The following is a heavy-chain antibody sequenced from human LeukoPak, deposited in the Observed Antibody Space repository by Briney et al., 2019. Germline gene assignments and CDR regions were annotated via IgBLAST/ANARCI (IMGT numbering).Heavy chain of an antibody. CDR3: ARGRVIAAAGTTRGDY. Sequence: SETLSLTCAVYGVSFSGYYWSWIRQPPGKGLEWLGEINHSGSTNYNPSLKSRVTVSVDTSKNQFSLKLSSVTAADTAVYYCARGRVIAAAGTTRGDYWGQGTLVTVSS. CDR1: GVSFSGYY. CDR2: INHSGST. J-gene: IGHJ4*02. V-gene: IGHV4-34*01. D-gene: IGHD6-13*01.